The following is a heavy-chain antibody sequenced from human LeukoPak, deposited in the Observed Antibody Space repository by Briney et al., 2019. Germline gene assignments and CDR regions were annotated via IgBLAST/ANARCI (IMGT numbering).Heavy chain of an antibody. J-gene: IGHJ4*02. V-gene: IGHV1-46*01. CDR1: GYTFTSYY. CDR2: INPSGGST. CDR3: ARGRGGATHSLYY. D-gene: IGHD3-16*01. Sequence: ASVKVSCKASGYTFTSYYMHWVRQAPGQGLEWMGMINPSGGSTSYPQKFQGRFTMTRDTSTSTVQMELSRLRSEDTAVYYCARGRGGATHSLYYGGGEPVVTSSS.